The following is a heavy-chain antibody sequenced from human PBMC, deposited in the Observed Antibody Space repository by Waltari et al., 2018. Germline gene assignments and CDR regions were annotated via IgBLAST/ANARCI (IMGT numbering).Heavy chain of an antibody. D-gene: IGHD6-25*01. J-gene: IGHJ4*02. Sequence: QVQLVQSGDEVTKAGASVSVSCKATGYTLPSYGLTGVRPATGQGHAWMAWASPYTGYARATQNCQGRVTLTTDTSTNTAYMKLRSLRSDDTAVYYCARDRPGAAAATAPFDYWGQGTLVTVS. V-gene: IGHV1-18*04. CDR1: GYTLPSYG. CDR3: ARDRPGAAAATAPFDY. CDR2: ASPYTGYA.